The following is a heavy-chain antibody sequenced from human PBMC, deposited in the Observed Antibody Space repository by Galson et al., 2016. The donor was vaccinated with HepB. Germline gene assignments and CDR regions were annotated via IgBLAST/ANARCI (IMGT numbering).Heavy chain of an antibody. J-gene: IGHJ4*02. CDR3: ARVSAAGGTRLFDY. V-gene: IGHV4-59*01. D-gene: IGHD6-13*01. CDR2: IYSSGST. Sequence: SETLSLTCTVSGGSISNYSWTWIRQPPGKGLEWIGFIYSSGSTNYNPSLKSRVTIAIDTSTNQYSLKLSSVTAADTAVYYCARVSAAGGTRLFDYWGQGTLVTVSS. CDR1: GGSISNYS.